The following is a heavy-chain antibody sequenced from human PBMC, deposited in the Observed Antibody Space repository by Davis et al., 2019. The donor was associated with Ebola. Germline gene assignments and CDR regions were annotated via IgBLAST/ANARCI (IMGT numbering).Heavy chain of an antibody. D-gene: IGHD3-22*01. CDR2: ISYDGSNK. CDR3: AKDYDSSGYYDY. CDR1: GFTFSSYG. Sequence: GESLKISCAASGFTFSSYGMHWVRQAPGKGLEWVAVISYDGSNKYYADSVKGRFTISRDNSKNTLYLQMNSLRAEDTAVYYCAKDYDSSGYYDYWGQGTLVTVSS. J-gene: IGHJ4*02. V-gene: IGHV3-30*18.